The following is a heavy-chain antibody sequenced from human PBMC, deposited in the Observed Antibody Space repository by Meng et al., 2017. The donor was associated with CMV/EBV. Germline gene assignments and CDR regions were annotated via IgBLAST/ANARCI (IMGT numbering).Heavy chain of an antibody. CDR2: IYHSGST. D-gene: IGHD6-13*01. CDR3: AIGIAAGRFDP. V-gene: IGHV4-4*02. Sequence: SETLSLTCAVSGGSISSSNWWSWVRQPPGKGLEWIGEIYHSGSTYYNPSLKSRVTISVDTSKNQFSLKLSSVTAADTAVYYCAIGIAAGRFDPWGQGTLVTVSS. CDR1: GGSISSSNW. J-gene: IGHJ5*02.